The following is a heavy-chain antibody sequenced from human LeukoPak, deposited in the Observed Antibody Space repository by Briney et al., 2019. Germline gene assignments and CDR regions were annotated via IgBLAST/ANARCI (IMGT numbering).Heavy chain of an antibody. V-gene: IGHV4-34*01. CDR3: AKVSRDGIAAAGTFFGKARSISNVADY. J-gene: IGHJ4*02. CDR1: DGSFSGYY. Sequence: SETLSLTCAVYDGSFSGYYWSWIRQPPGKGLEWIGEVNHSGSTNYNPSLKSRLIISVDTSKNQFSLKVSSVTAADTAVYYCAKVSRDGIAAAGTFFGKARSISNVADYWGQGTLVTVSS. CDR2: VNHSGST. D-gene: IGHD6-13*01.